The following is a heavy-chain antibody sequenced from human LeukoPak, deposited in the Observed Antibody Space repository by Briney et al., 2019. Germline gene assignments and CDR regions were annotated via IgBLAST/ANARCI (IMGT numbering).Heavy chain of an antibody. CDR3: ARGVSGSYAYYFDY. V-gene: IGHV3-66*01. CDR1: GFTVSSNY. D-gene: IGHD1-26*01. J-gene: IGHJ4*02. Sequence: GGSLRLSCAASGFTVSSNYVSWVRQAPGKGLEWVSVIYSGGSTYYADSVKGRFTISRDNSKNTLYLQMNSLRAEDTAVYYCARGVSGSYAYYFDYWGQGTLVTVSS. CDR2: IYSGGST.